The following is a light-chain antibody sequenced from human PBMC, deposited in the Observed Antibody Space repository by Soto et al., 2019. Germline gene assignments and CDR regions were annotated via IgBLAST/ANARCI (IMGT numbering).Light chain of an antibody. V-gene: IGKV3-15*01. CDR2: GAS. CDR3: QQYKNWPHFT. J-gene: IGKJ3*01. Sequence: EIVMTQSPATLSVSPGERATLSCRASQSVSTKLAWYRHKPGQAPRLLIYGASTRATGIPARFSGSGSGTEFTLTINSLHSEDFAVYYCQQYKNWPHFTFGPGTTVDIK. CDR1: QSVSTK.